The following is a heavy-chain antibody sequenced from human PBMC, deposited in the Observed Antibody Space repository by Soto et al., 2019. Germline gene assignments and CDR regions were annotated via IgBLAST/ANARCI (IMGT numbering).Heavy chain of an antibody. J-gene: IGHJ6*02. D-gene: IGHD1-26*01. CDR2: IKQDGTEK. V-gene: IGHV3-7*01. CDR3: TTSPHRDSERVSV. Sequence: LRLSCAASGFTFSTYWMSWVRRTPGKGLEWVANIKQDGTEKYYVDSVRGRLTVSRDNAKRSLYLQMNSLRVEDTAVYYCTTSPHRDSERVSVRGQGTTVTVSS. CDR1: GFTFSTYW.